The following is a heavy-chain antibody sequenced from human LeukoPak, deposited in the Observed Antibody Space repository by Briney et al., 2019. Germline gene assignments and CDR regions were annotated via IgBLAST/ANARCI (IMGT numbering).Heavy chain of an antibody. CDR2: IRYDGSNK. CDR1: GFTFSSYG. J-gene: IGHJ6*03. Sequence: GGSLRLSCAASGFTFSSYGMHWVRQAPGKGLEWVAFIRYDGSNKYYADSVKGRFTISRDNSKNTLYLQMNSLRAEDTAVYYCAQNYCSSTSCYFYYMDVWGEGTTVTVSS. D-gene: IGHD2-2*01. CDR3: AQNYCSSTSCYFYYMDV. V-gene: IGHV3-30*02.